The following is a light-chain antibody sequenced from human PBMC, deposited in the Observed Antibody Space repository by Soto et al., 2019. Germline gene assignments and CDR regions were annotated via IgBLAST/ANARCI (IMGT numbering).Light chain of an antibody. V-gene: IGLV2-18*02. J-gene: IGLJ1*01. CDR2: DVS. CDR3: SSYTSSSTYV. Sequence: QSVLTQPPSVSGPPGQSVAISCTGTSSDVGSSNGVSWYQQPPGTAPKLMIYDVSNRPSGVPDRFSGSKSGNTASLTISGLQADDEADYYCSSYTSSSTYVFGRGTKVTVL. CDR1: SSDVGSSNG.